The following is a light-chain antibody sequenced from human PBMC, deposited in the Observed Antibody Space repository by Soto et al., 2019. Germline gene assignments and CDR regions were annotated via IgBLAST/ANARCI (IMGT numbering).Light chain of an antibody. CDR1: QGVRRN. CDR2: GAS. J-gene: IGKJ1*01. CDR3: QQYNNWPRT. Sequence: EIVMTQSPATLSVSPGERATLPCRPSQGVRRNLAWYQQKPGQAPRLLIYGASTRATGIPARFSGSGSGTEFTLTISSLQSEDFAVYYCQQYNNWPRTFGQGTKVEIK. V-gene: IGKV3-15*01.